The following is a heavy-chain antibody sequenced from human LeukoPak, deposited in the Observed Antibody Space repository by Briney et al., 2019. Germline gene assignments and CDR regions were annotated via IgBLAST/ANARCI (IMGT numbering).Heavy chain of an antibody. CDR2: ISGSGGST. CDR3: AKGGTYYGSGSYYRFGYYFDY. Sequence: GGSLRLSCAASGFTFSSYAMSWVRQAPGKGLEWVSAISGSGGSTYYADSVKGRFTISRDNSKNTLYLQVNSLRAEDTAVYYCAKGGTYYGSGSYYRFGYYFDYWGQGTLVTVSA. J-gene: IGHJ4*02. CDR1: GFTFSSYA. V-gene: IGHV3-23*01. D-gene: IGHD3-10*01.